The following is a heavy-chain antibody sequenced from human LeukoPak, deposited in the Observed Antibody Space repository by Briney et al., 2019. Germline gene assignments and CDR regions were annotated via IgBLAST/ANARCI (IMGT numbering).Heavy chain of an antibody. CDR3: ANGLGYCSSTSCRGGAFDI. CDR2: ISYDGSNK. D-gene: IGHD2-2*03. V-gene: IGHV3-30*18. CDR1: GFTFSSYG. Sequence: PGGSLRLSCAASGFTFSSYGMHWDRQAPGKGLEWVAVISYDGSNKYYADSVKGRFTISRDNSKNTLYLQMNSLRAEDTAVYYCANGLGYCSSTSCRGGAFDIWGQGTMVTVSS. J-gene: IGHJ3*02.